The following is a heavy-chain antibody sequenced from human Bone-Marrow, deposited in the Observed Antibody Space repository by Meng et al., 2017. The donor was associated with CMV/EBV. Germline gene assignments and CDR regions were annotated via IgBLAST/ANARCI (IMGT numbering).Heavy chain of an antibody. Sequence: HVQAVQAGAEVKKPGASVKVSCKASGYTFTGYYMHWVRQAPGQGLEWMGWINPNSGGTNYAQKFQGRVTMTRDTSISTAYMELSRLRSDDTAVYYCARDLDYGDYASDYWGQGTLVTVSS. D-gene: IGHD4-17*01. V-gene: IGHV1-2*02. CDR2: INPNSGGT. CDR1: GYTFTGYY. J-gene: IGHJ4*02. CDR3: ARDLDYGDYASDY.